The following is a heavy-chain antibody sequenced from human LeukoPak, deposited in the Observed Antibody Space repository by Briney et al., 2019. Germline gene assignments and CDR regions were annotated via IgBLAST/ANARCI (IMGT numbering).Heavy chain of an antibody. Sequence: ASVKVSCKASGYTFTVYYMHWVRQAPGQGLEWMGWINPNSGGTNYAQKFQGWVTMTRDTSISTAYMELSRLRSDDTAVYYCARGDRIAAAGNDYWGQGTLVTVSS. CDR3: ARGDRIAAAGNDY. D-gene: IGHD6-13*01. J-gene: IGHJ4*02. CDR1: GYTFTVYY. V-gene: IGHV1-2*04. CDR2: INPNSGGT.